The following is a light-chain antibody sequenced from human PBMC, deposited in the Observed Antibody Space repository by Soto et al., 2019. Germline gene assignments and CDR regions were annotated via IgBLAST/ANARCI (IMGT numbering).Light chain of an antibody. CDR2: DVS. CDR3: CSYAGSSTHYV. J-gene: IGLJ1*01. V-gene: IGLV2-11*01. CDR1: SSDVGNYNY. Sequence: QSALTQPRSVSGSPGQSVTVSCTGTSSDVGNYNYVSWYQQHPGKAPNLMIYDVSKRPSGVPDRFSGSKSGNTASLTLSGLQAEDEADYYCCSYAGSSTHYVFGTGTKLTVL.